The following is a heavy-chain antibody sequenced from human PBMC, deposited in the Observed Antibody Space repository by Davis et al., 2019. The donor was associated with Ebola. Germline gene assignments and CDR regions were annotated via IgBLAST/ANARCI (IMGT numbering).Heavy chain of an antibody. J-gene: IGHJ4*02. CDR1: GFTFSSFG. CDR2: IYSGGST. D-gene: IGHD5-18*01. V-gene: IGHV3-66*01. Sequence: GESLKISCAASGFTFSSFGMHWVRQAPGKGLEWVSVIYSGGSTYYADSGKGRFTISRDNSKNTLYLQMNSLRAEDTAVYYCARGIGYSYGLYYFDYWGQGTLVTVSS. CDR3: ARGIGYSYGLYYFDY.